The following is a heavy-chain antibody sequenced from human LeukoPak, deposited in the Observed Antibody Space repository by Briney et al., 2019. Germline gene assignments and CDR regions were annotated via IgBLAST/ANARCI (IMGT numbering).Heavy chain of an antibody. CDR1: GFTFSSYG. Sequence: GRSLRLSCAASGFTFSSYGMHWVRQAPGKGLEWVAVISYDGSNKYYADSVKGRFTISRDNSKNTLYLQMNSLRAEDTAVYYCARDPGRVVAALDYWGQGTLVTVSS. CDR2: ISYDGSNK. J-gene: IGHJ4*02. V-gene: IGHV3-30*03. D-gene: IGHD2-15*01. CDR3: ARDPGRVVAALDY.